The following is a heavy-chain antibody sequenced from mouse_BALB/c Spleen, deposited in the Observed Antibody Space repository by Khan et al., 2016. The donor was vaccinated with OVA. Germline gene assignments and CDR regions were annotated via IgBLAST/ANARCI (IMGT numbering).Heavy chain of an antibody. CDR2: VSTGGGYT. Sequence: EVQGVESGGDLVKPGGSLKLSCAASGFTFSTYGMSWVRQTPDKRLEWVATVSTGGGYTYYPDSVKGRFTISRDNAKNTLYLQMSGMKSEDTAMFYCTRLAYYYGSEGFAYWGQGTLVTVSA. D-gene: IGHD1-1*01. CDR1: GFTFSTYG. V-gene: IGHV5-6*01. CDR3: TRLAYYYGSEGFAY. J-gene: IGHJ3*01.